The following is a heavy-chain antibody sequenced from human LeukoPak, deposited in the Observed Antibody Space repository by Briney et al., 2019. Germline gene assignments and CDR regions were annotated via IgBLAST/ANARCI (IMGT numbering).Heavy chain of an antibody. V-gene: IGHV1-8*02. CDR1: GGTFSSYG. CDR2: MNPNSGNT. Sequence: ASVKVSCKASGGTFSSYGISWVRQATGQGLEWMGWMNPNSGNTGYAQKFQGRVTMTRNTSISTAYMELSSLRSEDTAVYYCASSGGFGELLYDYWGQGTLVTVSS. CDR3: ASSGGFGELLYDY. D-gene: IGHD3-10*01. J-gene: IGHJ4*02.